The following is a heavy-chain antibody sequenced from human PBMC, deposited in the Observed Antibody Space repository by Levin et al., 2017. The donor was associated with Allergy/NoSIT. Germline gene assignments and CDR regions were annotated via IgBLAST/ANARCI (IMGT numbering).Heavy chain of an antibody. CDR1: GFTFSDYY. J-gene: IGHJ4*02. D-gene: IGHD2-15*01. CDR3: ARSPQRGAFDY. CDR2: ISSSGSTI. V-gene: IGHV3-11*01. Sequence: GESLKISCAASGFTFSDYYMSWIRQAPGKGLEWVSYISSSGSTIYYADSVKGRFTISRDNAKNSLYLQMNSLRAEDTAVYYCARSPQRGAFDYWGQGTLVTVSS.